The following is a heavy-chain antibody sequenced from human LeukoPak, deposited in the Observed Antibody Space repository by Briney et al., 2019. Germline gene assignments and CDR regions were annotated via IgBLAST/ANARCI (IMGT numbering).Heavy chain of an antibody. CDR2: IYSGGNT. CDR3: ARGRDSSGYYLYFDY. V-gene: IGHV3-66*01. D-gene: IGHD3-22*01. Sequence: PGGSLRLSCAASGFTFRSYWMHWVRQAPGKGLEWVSVIYSGGNTYYADSVKGRFTISRDNSKNTLYLQMNSLRAEDTAVYYCARGRDSSGYYLYFDYWGQGTLVTVSS. CDR1: GFTFRSYW. J-gene: IGHJ4*02.